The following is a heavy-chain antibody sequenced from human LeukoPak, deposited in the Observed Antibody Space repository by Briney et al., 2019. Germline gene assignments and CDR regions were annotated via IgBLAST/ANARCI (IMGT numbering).Heavy chain of an antibody. D-gene: IGHD6-19*01. CDR2: ISGSGGST. Sequence: SGGSLRLSCAASGFTFSSYAMSWVRQAPGKGLEWVSAISGSGGSTYYADSVKGRFTISRDNSKNTLYLQMNSLRAEDTAVYYCAKELLAVAGTGVDYWGQGTLVTVSP. J-gene: IGHJ4*02. V-gene: IGHV3-23*01. CDR1: GFTFSSYA. CDR3: AKELLAVAGTGVDY.